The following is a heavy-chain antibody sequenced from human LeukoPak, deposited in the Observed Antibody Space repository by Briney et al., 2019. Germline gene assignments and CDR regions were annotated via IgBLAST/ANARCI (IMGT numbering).Heavy chain of an antibody. CDR3: ARASKRSGRSRYYYMDV. D-gene: IGHD1-26*01. J-gene: IGHJ6*03. CDR2: IYYSGST. Sequence: PSETLSLTCTVSGGSISSSSYYWGWIRQPPGKGLEWIGSIYYSGSTYYNPSLKSRVTISVDTSKNQFSLKLSSVTAADTAVYYCARASKRSGRSRYYYMDVWGKGTTVTVSS. CDR1: GGSISSSSYY. V-gene: IGHV4-39*01.